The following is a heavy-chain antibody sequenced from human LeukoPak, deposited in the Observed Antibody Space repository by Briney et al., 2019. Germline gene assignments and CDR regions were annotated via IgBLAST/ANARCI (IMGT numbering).Heavy chain of an antibody. Sequence: SETLSLTCTVSAGSMSPFYWSWIRQPPGKGLEWIGYIYFRGTTNYNPSLKSRVTISIDTSKNQFSLTLRSVTAADTAVYFSARDYILGAGFVFATDVWGQGTTVTVSS. CDR3: ARDYILGAGFVFATDV. D-gene: IGHD2-21*01. V-gene: IGHV4-59*01. CDR1: AGSMSPFY. CDR2: IYFRGTT. J-gene: IGHJ6*02.